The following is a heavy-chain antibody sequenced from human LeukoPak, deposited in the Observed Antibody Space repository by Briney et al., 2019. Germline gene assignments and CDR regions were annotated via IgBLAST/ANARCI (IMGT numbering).Heavy chain of an antibody. J-gene: IGHJ4*02. V-gene: IGHV1-2*02. D-gene: IGHD3-10*01. CDR3: ARVRYDYGDY. CDR2: INPKSRGT. Sequence: GASVTVSCKASVCTFTGYYMHWVRQAPGQGLAWMGSINPKSRGTKYAKKFQGRVTMTRDTSISTAYMELSRLRYDDTAVYYCARVRYDYGDYWGQGTLVTVSS. CDR1: VCTFTGYY.